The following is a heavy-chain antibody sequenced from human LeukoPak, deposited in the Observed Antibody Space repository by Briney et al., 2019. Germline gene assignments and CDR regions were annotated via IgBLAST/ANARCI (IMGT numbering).Heavy chain of an antibody. J-gene: IGHJ6*03. CDR2: IYYSGST. CDR3: ARERYSRGMDV. CDR1: GGSISSYY. Sequence: SETLSLTCTVSGGSISSYYWSWLRQPPGRGLEWIGYIYYSGSTNYNPSLKSRVTISVDTSKNQFSLKLSAVTASDTAVYYCARERYSRGMDVWGRGTTVTVSS. V-gene: IGHV4-59*01. D-gene: IGHD6-19*01.